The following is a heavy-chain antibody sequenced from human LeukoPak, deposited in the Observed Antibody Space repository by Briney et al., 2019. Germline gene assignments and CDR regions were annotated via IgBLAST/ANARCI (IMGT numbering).Heavy chain of an antibody. D-gene: IGHD6-13*01. CDR2: IYYSGST. J-gene: IGHJ6*02. V-gene: IGHV4-59*08. CDR1: GGSISSYY. Sequence: PSETLSLTCTVSGGSISSYYWSWIRQPPGKGLEWIGYIYYSGSTNYNPSLKSRVTISVDTSKSQFSLKLSSVTAADTAVYYCARLRRTEYSSSWYLPPYYYYYGMDVWGQGTTVTVSS. CDR3: ARLRRTEYSSSWYLPPYYYYYGMDV.